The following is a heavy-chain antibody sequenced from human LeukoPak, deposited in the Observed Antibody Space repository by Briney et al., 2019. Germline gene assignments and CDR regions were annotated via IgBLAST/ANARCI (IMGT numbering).Heavy chain of an antibody. J-gene: IGHJ4*02. D-gene: IGHD2-2*03. CDR2: INHSGST. V-gene: IGHV4-34*01. CDR1: GGSFSGYY. CDR3: ARGLDLDFDY. Sequence: SETLSLTCAVYGGSFSGYYWSSIRQPPGKGLEWIGEINHSGSTNYNPSLKSRVTISVDTSKNQFSLKLSSVTAADTAVYYCARGLDLDFDYWGQGTLVTVSS.